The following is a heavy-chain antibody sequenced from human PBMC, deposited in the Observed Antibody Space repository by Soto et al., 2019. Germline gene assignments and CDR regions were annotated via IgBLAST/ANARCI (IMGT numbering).Heavy chain of an antibody. CDR2: IDSSVEK. Sequence: QVTLKESGPVLVKPTETLTLRCTVSGLSITDSEMGVSWIRQPPGQPLEWLAHIDSSVEKSYRTCLKSRLAISKDTSKSQIVLTMTNRDPADTATYSCARRHLAVAVSPWFDTWGQGIPVTVSS. J-gene: IGHJ5*02. CDR1: GLSITDSEMG. CDR3: ARRHLAVAVSPWFDT. D-gene: IGHD6-19*01. V-gene: IGHV2-26*01.